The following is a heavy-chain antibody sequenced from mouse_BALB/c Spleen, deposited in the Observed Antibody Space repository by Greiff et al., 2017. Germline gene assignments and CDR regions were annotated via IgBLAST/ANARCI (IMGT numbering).Heavy chain of an antibody. J-gene: IGHJ3*01. CDR2: ISSGGSYT. Sequence: EVKVEESGGGLVKPGGSLKLSCAASGFTFSSYAMSWVRQSPEKRLEWVAEISSGGSYTYYPDTVTGRFTISRDNAKNTLYLEMSSLRSEDTAMYYCARGGNYVPWFAYWGQGTLVTVSA. CDR1: GFTFSSYA. CDR3: ARGGNYVPWFAY. V-gene: IGHV5-9-4*01. D-gene: IGHD2-1*01.